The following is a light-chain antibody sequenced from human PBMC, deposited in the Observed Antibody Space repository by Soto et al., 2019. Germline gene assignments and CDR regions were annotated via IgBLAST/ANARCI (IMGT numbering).Light chain of an antibody. J-gene: IGLJ1*01. CDR3: KSYAGSNTYV. Sequence: SALTQPRSESGSPGQSVTISCTGTKSDIGVYDFVSWYQHHPGKAPRLIIYEVVQRPSGVPDRFSGSKSGNTASLTVSGLQAADEADYFCKSYAGSNTYVFGSGTEVT. CDR2: EVV. CDR1: KSDIGVYDF. V-gene: IGLV2-8*01.